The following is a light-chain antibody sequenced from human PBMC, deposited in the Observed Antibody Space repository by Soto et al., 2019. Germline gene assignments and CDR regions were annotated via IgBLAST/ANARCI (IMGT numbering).Light chain of an antibody. J-gene: IGKJ5*01. CDR3: KQRNIWPPVT. CDR1: QSVGTY. V-gene: IGKV3-11*01. CDR2: GAS. Sequence: IVLTQSPATLSLSPGERATLSCGASQSVGTYIAWYKQKPGLAPRLLIYGASKRATGFPARFSGSGSGTDFTLTISSLQSEDFAVYYCKQRNIWPPVTFGQGTRLDIK.